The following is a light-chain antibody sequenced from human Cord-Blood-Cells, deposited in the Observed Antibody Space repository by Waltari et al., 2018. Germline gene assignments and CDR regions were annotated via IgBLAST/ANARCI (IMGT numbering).Light chain of an antibody. CDR1: QSISSY. CDR2: AAS. CDR3: QQSYSTPYT. Sequence: DIQMNQSPSSVPASVGDRVTITCRASQSISSYLNWYQQKPGKAPKLLSYAASSLQSGGPSRFSGSGSGTDFTLTISSLQPEDFATYYCQQSYSTPYTFVQGTKLEIK. J-gene: IGKJ2*01. V-gene: IGKV1-39*01.